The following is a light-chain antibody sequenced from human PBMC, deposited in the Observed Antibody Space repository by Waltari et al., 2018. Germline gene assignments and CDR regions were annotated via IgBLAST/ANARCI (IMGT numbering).Light chain of an antibody. V-gene: IGLV1-40*01. CDR3: QCYDSRLSGSL. CDR2: ATP. J-gene: IGLJ2*01. Sequence: QSVLTQPPSVSGAPGQRVAISCTGSSSNIGAGYLVHWYQQLPGTAPKLLIYATPNRPSGAPDRSSASKSGTSASLAITGLQPGDEADYYCQCYDSRLSGSLFGGGTKVTVL. CDR1: SSNIGAGYL.